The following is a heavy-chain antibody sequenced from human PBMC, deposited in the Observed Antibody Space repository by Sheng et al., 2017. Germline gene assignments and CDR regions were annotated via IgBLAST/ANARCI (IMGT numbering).Heavy chain of an antibody. Sequence: QVQLQESGPGLVKPSETLSLTCTVSGGSISSYYWSWIRQPPGKGLEWIGYIYYSGSTNYNPSLKSRVTISVDTSKNQFSLKLSSVNAADTAVYYCARGDVGATDYFDYWGQGTLVTVSS. CDR2: IYYSGST. J-gene: IGHJ4*02. CDR3: ARGDVGATDYFDY. V-gene: IGHV4-59*12. D-gene: IGHD1-26*01. CDR1: GGSISSYY.